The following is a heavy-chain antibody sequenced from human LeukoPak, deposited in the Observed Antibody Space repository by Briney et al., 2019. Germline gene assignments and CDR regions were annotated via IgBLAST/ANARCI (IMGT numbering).Heavy chain of an antibody. Sequence: PSETLSLTCTVSGGSISSYYWSWIRQPPGKGLEWIGRIYTSGSTNYNPSLKGRVTVSIDTSKNQFSLKVNSVTAADTAVYYCARGPPGTASFDYWGQGTLVTVSS. CDR1: GGSISSYY. J-gene: IGHJ4*02. D-gene: IGHD2-21*02. V-gene: IGHV4-4*07. CDR2: IYTSGST. CDR3: ARGPPGTASFDY.